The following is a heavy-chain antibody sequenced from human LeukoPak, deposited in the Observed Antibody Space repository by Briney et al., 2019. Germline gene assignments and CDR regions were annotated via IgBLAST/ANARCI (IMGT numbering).Heavy chain of an antibody. CDR2: IYTSGSP. J-gene: IGHJ6*02. CDR1: GGSISSYC. Sequence: PSETLSLTCTVSGGSISSYCWSWIRQPAGKGLEWIGRIYTSGSPNYNPSLKSRVTMSVDTSKNQFSLKLSSVTAADTAVYYCAREDTGPHYDILTGYPDYYGMDVWGQGTTVTVSS. CDR3: AREDTGPHYDILTGYPDYYGMDV. D-gene: IGHD3-9*01. V-gene: IGHV4-4*07.